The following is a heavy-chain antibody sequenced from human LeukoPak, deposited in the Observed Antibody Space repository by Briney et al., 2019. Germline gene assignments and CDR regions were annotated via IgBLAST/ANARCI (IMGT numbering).Heavy chain of an antibody. D-gene: IGHD5-18*01. V-gene: IGHV3-64*01. Sequence: PGGSLRLSCAASGFTFSNYAMNWVRQAPGKGLEYVSGISSSGGSTYYANSVKGRFTISRDESKNTLYLQMGGLRAEDMAVYYCASSDSYGSYFDYWGQGTLVTVSS. CDR1: GFTFSNYA. CDR3: ASSDSYGSYFDY. J-gene: IGHJ4*02. CDR2: ISSSGGST.